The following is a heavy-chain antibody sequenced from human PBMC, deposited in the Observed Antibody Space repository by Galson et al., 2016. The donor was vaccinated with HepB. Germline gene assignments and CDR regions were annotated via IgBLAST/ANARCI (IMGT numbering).Heavy chain of an antibody. CDR2: IWYDGSQK. V-gene: IGHV3-33*06. J-gene: IGHJ4*02. Sequence: FTFSNYGMHWVRQAPGKGLEWVAVIWYDGSQKYYADSVKGRFTISRDNSKNTLSLQMNSLRAEDTAVYYCAKGRPDYYGSGSYAPLDYWGQGTLVTVSS. CDR1: FTFSNYG. CDR3: AKGRPDYYGSGSYAPLDY. D-gene: IGHD3-10*01.